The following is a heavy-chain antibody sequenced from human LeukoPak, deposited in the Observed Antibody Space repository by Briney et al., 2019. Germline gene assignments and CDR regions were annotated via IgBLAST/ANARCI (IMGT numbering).Heavy chain of an antibody. CDR3: ARGGVAGNFT. J-gene: IGHJ5*02. CDR2: INHSGST. Sequence: PLETLSLTCAVYGGSFSGYYWSWIRQPPGKGLEWIGEINHSGSTNYNPSLKSRVTISVDTSKNQFSLKLSSVTAADTAVYYCARGGVAGNFTWGQGTLVTVSS. D-gene: IGHD6-19*01. V-gene: IGHV4-34*01. CDR1: GGSFSGYY.